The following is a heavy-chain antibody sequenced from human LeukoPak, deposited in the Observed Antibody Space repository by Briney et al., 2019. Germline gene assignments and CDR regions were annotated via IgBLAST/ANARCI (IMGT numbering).Heavy chain of an antibody. D-gene: IGHD3-3*01. J-gene: IGHJ4*02. V-gene: IGHV5-51*01. CDR3: ARQNDFRLDH. CDR1: GYTFSSYW. CDR2: IYPGDSDT. Sequence: GESLRISCNGSGYTFSSYWIGWVRQMPGKGLEWMGIIYPGDSDTRYSPSLQGQVTISVDTSIGTAFLQWSSLKASDTAIYYCARQNDFRLDHWGQGTLVTVFS.